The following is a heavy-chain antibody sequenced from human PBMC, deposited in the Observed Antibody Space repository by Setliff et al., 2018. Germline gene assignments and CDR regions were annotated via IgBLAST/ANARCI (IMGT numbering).Heavy chain of an antibody. CDR3: GRSEAYNWFDP. CDR1: GGSISSSSYY. J-gene: IGHJ5*02. CDR2: IYYSGST. Sequence: SETLSLTCTVSGGSISSSSYYWGWIRQPPGKGLEWIGYIYYSGSTNYNPSLKGRVTISMDTSKNQFSLKLNSVTAADTAVYYCGRSEAYNWFDPWGQGTLVTVSS. V-gene: IGHV4-61*05.